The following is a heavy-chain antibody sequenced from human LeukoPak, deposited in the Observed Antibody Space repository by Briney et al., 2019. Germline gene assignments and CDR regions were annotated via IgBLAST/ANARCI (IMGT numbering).Heavy chain of an antibody. CDR3: ARAPGSFVAPVDY. J-gene: IGHJ4*02. D-gene: IGHD3-10*01. CDR2: INPNNGAT. V-gene: IGHV1-2*02. Sequence: AASVKVSCKASGYTFTGYYMHWVRQAPGQGLEWMGWINPNNGATNYAQKFQGRVTMTRDTSISTAYLELSSLISDDTAVYYCARAPGSFVAPVDYWGQGTLVTVSS. CDR1: GYTFTGYY.